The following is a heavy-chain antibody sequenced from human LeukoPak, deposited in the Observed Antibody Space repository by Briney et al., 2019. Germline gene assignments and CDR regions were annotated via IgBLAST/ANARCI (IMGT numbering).Heavy chain of an antibody. CDR1: GFTFSTYA. Sequence: PGGSLRLSCAASGFTFSTYAMSWVRQAPGKGLEWVSTISGSGGSTYYADSVKGRFTISRDNSKNTLYLQMNSLRPEDTAVYYCAKGVYDCSSSRCPQYYYYMDVWGKGTTVTVSS. J-gene: IGHJ6*03. CDR2: ISGSGGST. D-gene: IGHD2-2*01. V-gene: IGHV3-23*01. CDR3: AKGVYDCSSSRCPQYYYYMDV.